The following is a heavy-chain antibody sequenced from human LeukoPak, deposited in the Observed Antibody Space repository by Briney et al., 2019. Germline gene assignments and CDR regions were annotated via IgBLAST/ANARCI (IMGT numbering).Heavy chain of an antibody. CDR3: LRVDDTNGHNWFDP. J-gene: IGHJ5*02. CDR2: IIGDGTRT. D-gene: IGHD2-8*01. CDR1: GFSFSYYW. Sequence: GGSLRLSCAASGFSFSYYWMHWVRQGSGKGPVWVSRIIGDGTRTDYADSVKGRFTISRDNAKSTLYLQMNSLTVEDTAVYYCLRVDDTNGHNWFDPWGQGTLATVSS. V-gene: IGHV3-74*01.